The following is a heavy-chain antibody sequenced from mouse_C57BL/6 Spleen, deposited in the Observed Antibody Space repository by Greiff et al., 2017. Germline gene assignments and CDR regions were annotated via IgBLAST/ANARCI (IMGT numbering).Heavy chain of an antibody. CDR1: GYTFTDYE. V-gene: IGHV1-15*01. CDR2: IDPETGGT. CDR3: TRGDYDESSYCAIDY. Sequence: QVQLKESGAELVRPGASVTLSCKASGYTFTDYEMHWVKQTPVHGLEWIGAIDPETGGTAYNQKFKGKAILTADKSSSTAYMELRSLTSEDSAVYYCTRGDYDESSYCAIDYWGQGTSVTVSS. J-gene: IGHJ4*01. D-gene: IGHD2-4*01.